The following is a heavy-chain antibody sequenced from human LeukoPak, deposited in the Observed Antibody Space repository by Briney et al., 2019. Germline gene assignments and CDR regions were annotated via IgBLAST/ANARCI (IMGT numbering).Heavy chain of an antibody. D-gene: IGHD2-15*01. Sequence: GGSLRLSCAASGVTFTNYAIHWGRQAPGKGRGGGSLISYDGSITYYTQSVRSRFTISRDNSKNTLYLQMNSLRAEDTGVSYCARDRGYCKGGSCPLDYWGQGTLVTVSS. J-gene: IGHJ4*02. CDR1: GVTFTNYA. CDR2: ISYDGSIT. CDR3: ARDRGYCKGGSCPLDY. V-gene: IGHV3-30-3*01.